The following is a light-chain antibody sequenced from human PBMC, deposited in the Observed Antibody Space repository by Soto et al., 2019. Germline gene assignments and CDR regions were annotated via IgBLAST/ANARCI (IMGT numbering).Light chain of an antibody. V-gene: IGKV1-39*01. CDR2: AAS. CDR1: QSISSY. Sequence: DIQMTQSPSSLSASVGARVTITCRASQSISSYLNWYQQKPGKAPKLLIYAASSLQSGVPSRFSGSGSGTDFTLTNSSLQPEDFATYYCQQSYSTPLTFGGGTKVEIK. CDR3: QQSYSTPLT. J-gene: IGKJ4*01.